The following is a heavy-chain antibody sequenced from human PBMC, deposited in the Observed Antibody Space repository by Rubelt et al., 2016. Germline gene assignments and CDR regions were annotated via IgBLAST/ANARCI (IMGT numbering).Heavy chain of an antibody. CDR3: VRDKSHWAMDV. CDR2: ISGESAVK. CDR1: EFTFSSSP. Sequence: GGALVQPGGSLRLSCAASEFTFSSSPMNWVRQAPGKGLEWVSYISGESAVKHYADSVKGRFIISRDNAKNSLFLQMNSLRVEDTAVYYCVRDKSHWAMDVWGQGTTVSVSS. D-gene: IGHD7-27*01. V-gene: IGHV3-48*04. J-gene: IGHJ6*02.